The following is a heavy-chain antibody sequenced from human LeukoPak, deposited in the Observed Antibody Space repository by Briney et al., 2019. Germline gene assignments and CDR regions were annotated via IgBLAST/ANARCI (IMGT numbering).Heavy chain of an antibody. CDR3: ARLVTIFGVVNYYYMDV. J-gene: IGHJ6*03. Sequence: KPSETLSLTCTVSGGSISSYYWSWIRQPAGKGLERIGRIYTSGSTNYNPSLKSRVTMSVDTSKNQFSLKLSSVTAADTAVYYCARLVTIFGVVNYYYMDVWGKGTTVTVSS. CDR2: IYTSGST. CDR1: GGSISSYY. V-gene: IGHV4-4*07. D-gene: IGHD3-3*01.